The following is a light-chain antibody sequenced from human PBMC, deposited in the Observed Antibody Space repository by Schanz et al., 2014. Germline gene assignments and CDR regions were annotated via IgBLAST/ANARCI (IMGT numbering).Light chain of an antibody. J-gene: IGLJ3*02. CDR3: AGWDDSLNGWV. V-gene: IGLV1-40*01. Sequence: QSVLTQPPSVSGAPGQRVTISCTGTSSNIGAGYDVHWYQQLPGTAPKLLIHANNNRPSGVPDRFSGSKSGTSASLAITGLQAEDEADYYCAGWDDSLNGWVFGGGTKLTVL. CDR2: ANN. CDR1: SSNIGAGYD.